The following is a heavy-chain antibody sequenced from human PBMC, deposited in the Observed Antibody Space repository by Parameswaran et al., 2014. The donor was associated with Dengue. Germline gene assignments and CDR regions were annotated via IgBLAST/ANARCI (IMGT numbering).Heavy chain of an antibody. Sequence: WIRQPPGKGLEWVSYISSSSSTIYYADSVKGRFTISRDDAKNSLYLQMNSLRDEDTAVYYCARVKGYGGYYYYNGMDVWGQGTTVTVSS. J-gene: IGHJ6*02. D-gene: IGHD2-15*01. CDR2: ISSSSSTI. V-gene: IGHV3-48*02. CDR3: ARVKGYGGYYYYNGMDV.